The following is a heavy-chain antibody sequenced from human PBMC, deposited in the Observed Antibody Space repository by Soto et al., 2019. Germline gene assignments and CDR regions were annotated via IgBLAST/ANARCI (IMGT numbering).Heavy chain of an antibody. CDR3: AKSAWQQLLLGWFDP. J-gene: IGHJ5*02. Sequence: PGGSLRLSCAASGFTFSSYAMSWVRQAPGKGLEWASAISGSGGSTYYADSVKGRFTISRDNSKNTLYLQMNSLRAEDTAVYYCAKSAWQQLLLGWFDPWGQGTLVTVSS. CDR1: GFTFSSYA. CDR2: ISGSGGST. D-gene: IGHD6-13*01. V-gene: IGHV3-23*01.